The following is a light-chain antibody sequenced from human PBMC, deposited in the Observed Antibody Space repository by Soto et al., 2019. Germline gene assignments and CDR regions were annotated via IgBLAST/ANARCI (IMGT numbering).Light chain of an antibody. Sequence: QSVLTQPPSVSGAPGQRVTISYTGSSSNIGAGYDVHWYQQLPGTAPKLLIYNNLNRPSGVPDRFSGSKSDTSASLAITGLQAEDEADYYCQSYDSSLTGSVFGGGTKLTVL. V-gene: IGLV1-40*01. CDR3: QSYDSSLTGSV. CDR1: SSNIGAGYD. J-gene: IGLJ3*02. CDR2: NNL.